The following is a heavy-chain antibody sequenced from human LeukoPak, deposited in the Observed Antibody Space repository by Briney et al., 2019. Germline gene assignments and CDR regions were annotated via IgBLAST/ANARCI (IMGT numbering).Heavy chain of an antibody. V-gene: IGHV4-34*01. Sequence: SETLSLTCAVYGGSFSGYYWSWIRQPPGKGLEWIGEINHSGSTNYNPSLKSRVTISVDTSKNQFSLKLSSVTAADTAVYYCARGGPFYSSSWYGWFGYFDYWGQGTLVTVSS. J-gene: IGHJ4*02. D-gene: IGHD6-13*01. CDR2: INHSGST. CDR3: ARGGPFYSSSWYGWFGYFDY. CDR1: GGSFSGYY.